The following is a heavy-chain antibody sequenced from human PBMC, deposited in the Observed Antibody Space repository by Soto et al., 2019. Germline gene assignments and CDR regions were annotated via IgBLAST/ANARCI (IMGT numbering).Heavy chain of an antibody. CDR1: GGSISSGDYY. Sequence: QVQLQESGPGLVKPSQTLSLTCTVSGGSISSGDYYWSWIRQHPGKGLEWIGYIYYSGSTYYNPSLMSRVNISIDTSKNQFFLKLISVTAEDTAVYYCARWWSGSRQGFDPWGQGTLVTVSS. J-gene: IGHJ5*02. CDR2: IYYSGST. CDR3: ARWWSGSRQGFDP. D-gene: IGHD3-3*01. V-gene: IGHV4-31*03.